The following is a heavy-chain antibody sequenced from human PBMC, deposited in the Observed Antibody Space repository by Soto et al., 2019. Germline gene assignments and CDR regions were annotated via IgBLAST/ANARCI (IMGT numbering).Heavy chain of an antibody. J-gene: IGHJ6*02. CDR1: GYTFTSYG. CDR3: ARDRLYSSGWYTIYYYYYGMDV. CDR2: ISAYNGNT. D-gene: IGHD6-19*01. Sequence: ASVKVSCKASGYTFTSYGISWVRQAPGQGLEWMGWISAYNGNTNYAQKLQGRVTMTTDTSTSTAYMELRSLRSDDTAVYYCARDRLYSSGWYTIYYYYYGMDVWGQVTTVTVPS. V-gene: IGHV1-18*04.